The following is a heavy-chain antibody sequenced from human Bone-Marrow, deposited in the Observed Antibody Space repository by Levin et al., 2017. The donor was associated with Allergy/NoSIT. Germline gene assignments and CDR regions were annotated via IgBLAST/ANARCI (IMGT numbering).Heavy chain of an antibody. J-gene: IGHJ4*02. V-gene: IGHV3-23*01. D-gene: IGHD6-13*01. CDR3: AKGAAADYPYYFEF. Sequence: PPGGSLRLSCAASGFTFGIYAMTWVRQAPGKGLEWVSGISGSTGSTTFADSVKGRFTIFRDNSVNTLYLQMNSLRAEDTAIYYCAKGAAADYPYYFEFWGRGTQVTVSS. CDR1: GFTFGIYA. CDR2: ISGSTGST.